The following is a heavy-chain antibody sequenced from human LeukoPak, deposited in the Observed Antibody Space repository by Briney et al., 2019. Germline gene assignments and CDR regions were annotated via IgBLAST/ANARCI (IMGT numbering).Heavy chain of an antibody. Sequence: ASVKVSCKASGYTFTGYYMHWVRQAPGQGLEWMGWINPNSGGTNYAQKFQGRVTMTRDTSISTAYMELSRLRSDDTAVYYCARAAAGSSTQGGWFDPWGQGTLVTVSS. CDR1: GYTFTGYY. CDR3: ARAAAGSSTQGGWFDP. V-gene: IGHV1-2*02. J-gene: IGHJ5*02. D-gene: IGHD6-13*01. CDR2: INPNSGGT.